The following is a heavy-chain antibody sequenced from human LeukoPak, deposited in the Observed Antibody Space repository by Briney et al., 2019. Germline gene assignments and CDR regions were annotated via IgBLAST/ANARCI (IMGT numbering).Heavy chain of an antibody. J-gene: IGHJ5*02. CDR2: ISSSSSYI. CDR3: ARVEVGATEYGS. Sequence: GGSLRLSCAASGFTFSSYSMNWVRQAPGKGLEWVSSISSSSSYIYYADSVKGRFTISRDNAKNSLYLQMNSLRAEDTAVYYCARVEVGATEYGSWGQGTPVTVSS. D-gene: IGHD1-26*01. CDR1: GFTFSSYS. V-gene: IGHV3-21*01.